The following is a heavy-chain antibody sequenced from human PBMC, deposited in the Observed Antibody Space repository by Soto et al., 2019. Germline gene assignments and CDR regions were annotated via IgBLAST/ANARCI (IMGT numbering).Heavy chain of an antibody. CDR1: GLSLSSYW. CDR3: VRGNSGYGNFDY. J-gene: IGHJ4*02. CDR2: IKGYGTET. Sequence: GVLGVSCAAAGLSLSSYWMLWVGQAPGKGLVGVSRIKGYGTETKYADSVKGRFTISRDNAKKTLYLQLSSLRAEDTAVSYCVRGNSGYGNFDYWGQGTRVTVSS. D-gene: IGHD5-12*01. V-gene: IGHV3-74*03.